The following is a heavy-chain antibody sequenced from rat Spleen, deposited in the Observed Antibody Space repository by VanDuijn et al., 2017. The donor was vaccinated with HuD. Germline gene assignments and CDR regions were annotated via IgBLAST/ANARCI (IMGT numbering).Heavy chain of an antibody. V-gene: IGHV3-1*01. CDR2: ISYSGSN. CDR3: ARSLGRIYNNYFDY. CDR1: GYSITDNY. Sequence: EVQLQESGPGLVKPSQSLSLTCSVTGYSITDNYWAWIRKFPGNEMEWMGYISYSGSNNNNPSLKSRISITRDTSKNQFFLQLNSVTTEDTATYYCARSLGRIYNNYFDYWGQGVMVTVSS. D-gene: IGHD1-10*01. J-gene: IGHJ2*01.